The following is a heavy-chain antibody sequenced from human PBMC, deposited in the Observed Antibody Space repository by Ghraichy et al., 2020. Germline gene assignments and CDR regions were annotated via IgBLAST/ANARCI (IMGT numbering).Heavy chain of an antibody. V-gene: IGHV1-46*01. CDR1: GYTFTSYY. D-gene: IGHD5-12*01. CDR2: INPSGGST. J-gene: IGHJ4*02. Sequence: ASVKVSCKASGYTFTSYYMHWVRQAPGQGLEWMGIINPSGGSTSYAQKFQGRVTMTRDTSTSTVYMELSSLRSEDTAVYYCARPGSLYSGYEINFDYWGQGTLVTVSS. CDR3: ARPGSLYSGYEINFDY.